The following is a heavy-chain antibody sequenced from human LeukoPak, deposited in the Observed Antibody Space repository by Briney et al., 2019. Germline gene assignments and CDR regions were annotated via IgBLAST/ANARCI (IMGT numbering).Heavy chain of an antibody. Sequence: GGSLRPSCAASGFTFSTYSINWVRQAPGKGLEWVSYISSDSSTIYYADSLKGRFTISRDNAKNSLSLLMNSLRVEDTAVYYCARDLSSRGYTYGTPAFTFDIWGQGTMVTVSS. CDR1: GFTFSTYS. J-gene: IGHJ3*02. CDR2: ISSDSSTI. CDR3: ARDLSSRGYTYGTPAFTFDI. V-gene: IGHV3-48*01. D-gene: IGHD5-18*01.